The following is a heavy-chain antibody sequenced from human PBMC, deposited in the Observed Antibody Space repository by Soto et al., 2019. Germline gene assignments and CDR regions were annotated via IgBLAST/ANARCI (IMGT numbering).Heavy chain of an antibody. Sequence: SETLSLTCTVSGGSISSYYWSWIRQPPGKGLEWIAYIYYSGSTSYNPSLKSRVSISLDTSKSQFSLKLSSVTAADTAVYYCARTYDGSGPNSGGYGFDIWGQGTMVTVSS. CDR1: GGSISSYY. CDR3: ARTYDGSGPNSGGYGFDI. CDR2: IYYSGST. J-gene: IGHJ3*02. V-gene: IGHV4-59*01. D-gene: IGHD3-22*01.